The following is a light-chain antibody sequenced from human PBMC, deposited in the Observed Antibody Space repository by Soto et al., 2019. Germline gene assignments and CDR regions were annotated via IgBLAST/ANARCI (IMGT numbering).Light chain of an antibody. Sequence: DIQMTQSPSTLSLSVGDRVIITCRASQSINIWLAWYQQKPGKAPKLLIYDASKLESGVPSRFGGSGSGTEFTLTISSLQPDDFATYYCQQYNSDRTFGQGTKVEIK. J-gene: IGKJ1*01. V-gene: IGKV1-5*01. CDR1: QSINIW. CDR3: QQYNSDRT. CDR2: DAS.